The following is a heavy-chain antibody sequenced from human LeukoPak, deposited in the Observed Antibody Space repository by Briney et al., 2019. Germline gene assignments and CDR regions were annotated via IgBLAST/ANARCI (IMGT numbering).Heavy chain of an antibody. J-gene: IGHJ4*02. CDR2: IYHSGST. D-gene: IGHD5-18*01. Sequence: PSETLSLTCTVSGYSISSGYYWGWIRQPPGKGLEWIGSIYHSGSTYYNPSLKSRVTISVDTSKNQFSLKMSSVTAADTAVYYCARAVDTAKHEFDYWGQGTLVTVSS. CDR3: ARAVDTAKHEFDY. CDR1: GYSISSGYY. V-gene: IGHV4-38-2*02.